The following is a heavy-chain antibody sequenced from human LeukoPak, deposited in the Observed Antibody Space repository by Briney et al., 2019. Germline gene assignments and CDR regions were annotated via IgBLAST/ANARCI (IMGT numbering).Heavy chain of an antibody. CDR1: GFTFSNYW. Sequence: AGSLRLSCVASGFTFSNYWMHWVRQAPEKGLMWVSKINSDGSGPDYTDSVKGRFTISRDNAKNTLYLQMNSLRAEDTAVYYCARDVYGLGDYWGQGTLVTVSS. V-gene: IGHV3-74*01. J-gene: IGHJ4*02. D-gene: IGHD1-14*01. CDR2: INSDGSGP. CDR3: ARDVYGLGDY.